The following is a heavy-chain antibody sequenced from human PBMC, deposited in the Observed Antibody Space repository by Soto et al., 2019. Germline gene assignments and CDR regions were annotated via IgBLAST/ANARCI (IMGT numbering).Heavy chain of an antibody. V-gene: IGHV3-23*01. CDR1: GFTFSSYA. J-gene: IGHJ4*02. CDR2: ISGSGGST. D-gene: IGHD1-26*01. CDR3: AKDGSYYNFDY. Sequence: GGSLRLSCAASGFTFSSYAMSWVRQAPGKGLEWVPTISGSGGSTYYADSVKGRFTISRDNSKNTLYLQMNSLRAEDTAVYYCAKDGSYYNFDYWGQGTLVTVSS.